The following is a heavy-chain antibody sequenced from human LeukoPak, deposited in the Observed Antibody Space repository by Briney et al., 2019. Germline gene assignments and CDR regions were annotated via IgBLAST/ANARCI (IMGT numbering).Heavy chain of an antibody. CDR3: ARDGVVSYYFDY. CDR1: GYTFTSYG. D-gene: IGHD3-3*01. V-gene: IGHV1-2*02. Sequence: ASVKVSCKASGYTFTSYGISWVRQAPGQGLEWMGWINPNSGGTNYAQKFQGRVTMTRDTSISTAYMELSRLRSDDTAVYYCARDGVVSYYFDYWGQGTLVTVSS. CDR2: INPNSGGT. J-gene: IGHJ4*02.